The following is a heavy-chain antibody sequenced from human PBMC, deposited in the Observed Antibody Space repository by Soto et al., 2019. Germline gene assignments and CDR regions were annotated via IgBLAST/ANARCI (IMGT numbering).Heavy chain of an antibody. J-gene: IGHJ4*02. CDR2: LYYSGST. CDR3: ARELLPAAGSCDF. Sequence: QVRLQESGPGLLKPSETRSLTSPVSGGLASSGSNFWVRQSPGKGLEWIASLYYSGSTNYNPHLKSRVTTSVDTSKNQFSLKLKSVTAADTAVYFCARELLPAAGSCDFWGQGTLVTVSS. V-gene: IGHV4-61*01. CDR1: GGLASSGSNF. D-gene: IGHD6-13*01.